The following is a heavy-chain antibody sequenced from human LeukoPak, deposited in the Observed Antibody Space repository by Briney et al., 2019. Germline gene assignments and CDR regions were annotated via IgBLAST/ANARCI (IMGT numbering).Heavy chain of an antibody. V-gene: IGHV3-23*01. Sequence: PGGSLKLSCVASGFTFSSYAMSWVRQAPGKGLEWVSAISGSGVTTHYAGSVKGRFTISRDNSKSTLYLQMNSLRAEDTAVYYCAKTITMIVVVINYFDYWGQGTLVTVSS. D-gene: IGHD3-22*01. CDR2: ISGSGVTT. CDR1: GFTFSSYA. J-gene: IGHJ4*02. CDR3: AKTITMIVVVINYFDY.